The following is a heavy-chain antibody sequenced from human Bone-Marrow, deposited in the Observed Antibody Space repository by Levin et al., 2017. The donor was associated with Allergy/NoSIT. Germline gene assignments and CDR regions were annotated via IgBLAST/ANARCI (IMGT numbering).Heavy chain of an antibody. CDR2: IAYDGSNE. CDR1: GFTFSRSG. V-gene: IGHV3-30*18. CDR3: AKTYHYDSYSPRAYYYYGMDV. J-gene: IGHJ6*02. Sequence: PGGSLRLSCEASGFTFSRSGMHWVRQAPGKGLEWVAVIAYDGSNEYYADSVEGRFTISRDTSKNTLYLQMNSLRTEDTAVYYCAKTYHYDSYSPRAYYYYGMDVWGQGTTVTVSS. D-gene: IGHD3-22*01.